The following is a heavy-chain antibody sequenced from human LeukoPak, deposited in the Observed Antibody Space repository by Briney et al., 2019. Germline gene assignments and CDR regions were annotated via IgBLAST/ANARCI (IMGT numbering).Heavy chain of an antibody. D-gene: IGHD2-21*01. Sequence: SVKVPCKASGDTFSSCAISWVRQAPVQGLEWMAGIIPIFGTANYAQKFQGRVTITACESTTAAYMELSSLRSEDTAVYYCAYSLRMARGAFDIWGQGTMVTVSS. CDR2: IIPIFGTA. V-gene: IGHV1-69*01. CDR1: GDTFSSCA. J-gene: IGHJ3*02. CDR3: AYSLRMARGAFDI.